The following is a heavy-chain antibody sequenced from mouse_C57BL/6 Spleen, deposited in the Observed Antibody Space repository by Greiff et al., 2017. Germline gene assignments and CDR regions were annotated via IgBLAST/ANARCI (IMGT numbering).Heavy chain of an antibody. Sequence: EVNLVESEGGLVQPGSSMKLSCTASGFTFSDYYMAWVRQVPEKGLEWVANINYDGSSTYSLDSLKSRFIISRDNAKNILYLQMSSLKSEDTATYYCAREHPLYNGSSYWYFDVWGTGTTVTVSS. CDR2: INYDGSST. J-gene: IGHJ1*03. CDR3: AREHPLYNGSSYWYFDV. V-gene: IGHV5-16*01. D-gene: IGHD1-1*01. CDR1: GFTFSDYY.